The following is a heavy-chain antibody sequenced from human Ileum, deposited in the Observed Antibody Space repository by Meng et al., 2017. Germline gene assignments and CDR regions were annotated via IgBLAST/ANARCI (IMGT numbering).Heavy chain of an antibody. D-gene: IGHD6-13*01. Sequence: GGSLRLSCAASGFTFSSYSMNWVRQAPGKGLEWVSSISSSSSYIYYADSVKGRFTVSRDNARNLLYLQMNSLRAEDTALYYCARETAPGTQRQFDFWGQGTLVTVSS. V-gene: IGHV3-21*01. CDR2: ISSSSSYI. J-gene: IGHJ4*02. CDR3: ARETAPGTQRQFDF. CDR1: GFTFSSYS.